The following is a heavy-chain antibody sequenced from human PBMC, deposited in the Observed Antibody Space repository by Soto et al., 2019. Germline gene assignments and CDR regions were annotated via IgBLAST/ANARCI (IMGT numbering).Heavy chain of an antibody. J-gene: IGHJ6*02. CDR3: ARDKYYDFWSGHMPAYGMDV. CDR1: GGSISSYY. CDR2: IYYSGST. D-gene: IGHD3-3*01. Sequence: SETLSLTCTVSGGSISSYYWSWIRQPPGKGLEWIGYIYYSGSTNYNPSPKSRVTISVDTSKNQFSLKLSSVTAADTAVYYCARDKYYDFWSGHMPAYGMDVWGQGTTVTVSS. V-gene: IGHV4-59*01.